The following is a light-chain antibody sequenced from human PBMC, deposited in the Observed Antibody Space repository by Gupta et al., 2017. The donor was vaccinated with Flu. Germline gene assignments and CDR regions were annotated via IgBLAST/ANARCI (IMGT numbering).Light chain of an antibody. Sequence: EIVLTQSPATLSLSPGERATLSCRASQSVSSYLAWYQQKPGQAPRLLIYDASNRATGIPARFSGRGSGTDFTLTISSLEPEDFAVYYCQQRSNWPPGSTFGQGTKVEIK. CDR1: QSVSSY. J-gene: IGKJ1*01. V-gene: IGKV3-11*01. CDR3: QQRSNWPPGST. CDR2: DAS.